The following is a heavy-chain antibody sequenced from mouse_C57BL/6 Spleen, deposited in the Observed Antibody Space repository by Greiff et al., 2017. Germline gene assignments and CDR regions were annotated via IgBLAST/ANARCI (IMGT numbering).Heavy chain of an antibody. CDR3: GYGSSYWAY. CDR1: GYSFTGYY. J-gene: IGHJ3*01. CDR2: INPSTGGT. Sequence: EVQLQESGPELVKPGASVKISCKASGYSFTGYYMNWVKQSPEKSLEWIGEINPSTGGTTYNQKFKAKATLTVDKSSSTAYMQLKSLTSEDSAVYYCGYGSSYWAYWGQGTLVTVSA. D-gene: IGHD1-1*01. V-gene: IGHV1-42*01.